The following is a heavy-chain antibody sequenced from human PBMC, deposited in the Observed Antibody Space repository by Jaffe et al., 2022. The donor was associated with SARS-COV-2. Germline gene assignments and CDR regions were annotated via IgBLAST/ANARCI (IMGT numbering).Heavy chain of an antibody. Sequence: QVQLQESGPGLVKPSGTLSLTCAVSGGSISSSNWWSWVRQPPGKGLEWIGEIYHSGSTNYNPSLKSRVTISVDKSKNQFSLKLSSVTAADTAVYYCARLVLGYCSGGSCFYFDYWGQGTLVTVSS. CDR3: ARLVLGYCSGGSCFYFDY. V-gene: IGHV4-4*02. J-gene: IGHJ4*02. CDR2: IYHSGST. D-gene: IGHD2-15*01. CDR1: GGSISSSNW.